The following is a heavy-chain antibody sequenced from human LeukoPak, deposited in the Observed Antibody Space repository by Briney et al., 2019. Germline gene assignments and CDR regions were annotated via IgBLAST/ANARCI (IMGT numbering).Heavy chain of an antibody. J-gene: IGHJ4*02. CDR1: GFTFSSYG. D-gene: IGHD3-10*01. CDR2: IPYDGSNK. V-gene: IGHV3-30*18. CDR3: AKHLWRDLLWFGEGYYFDY. Sequence: GGSLRLSCAASGFTFSSYGMHWVRQAPGKGLEWVAVIPYDGSNKYSADSVKGRFTISRDNSKNTLYLQMNSLRAEDTAVYYCAKHLWRDLLWFGEGYYFDYWGQGTLVTVSS.